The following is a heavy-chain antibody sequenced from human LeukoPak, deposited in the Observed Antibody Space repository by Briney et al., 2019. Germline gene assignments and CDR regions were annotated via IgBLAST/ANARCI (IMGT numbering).Heavy chain of an antibody. CDR3: ARYDYGDYNFDY. CDR1: GGSISRTTYY. V-gene: IGHV4-39*07. J-gene: IGHJ4*02. CDR2: VYYSGIT. Sequence: PSETLSLTCAVSGGSISRTTYYWGWIRQPPGKGLEWIGSVYYSGITYYNPSLKSRVTISVDTSKNQFSLKLSSVTAADTAVYYCARYDYGDYNFDYWGQGTLVTVSS. D-gene: IGHD4-17*01.